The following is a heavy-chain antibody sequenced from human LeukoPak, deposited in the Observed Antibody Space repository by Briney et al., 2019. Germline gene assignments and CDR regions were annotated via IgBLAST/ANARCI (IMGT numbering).Heavy chain of an antibody. D-gene: IGHD3-22*01. V-gene: IGHV3-23*01. Sequence: GGTLRLSCAASGFTFSSYGMSWVRQAPGKGLEWVSAISGSGGSTYYADSVKGRFTISRGNSKNTLYLQMNSLRAEDTAVYYCAKDPVYDSSGYYFPYYFDYWGQGTLATVSS. CDR2: ISGSGGST. J-gene: IGHJ4*02. CDR1: GFTFSSYG. CDR3: AKDPVYDSSGYYFPYYFDY.